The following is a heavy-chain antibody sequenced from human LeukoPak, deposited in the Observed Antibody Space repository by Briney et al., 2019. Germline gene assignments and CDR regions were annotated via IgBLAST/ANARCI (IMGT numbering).Heavy chain of an antibody. V-gene: IGHV3-15*01. J-gene: IGHJ4*02. CDR1: GFTFTNAW. CDR2: IKNKGEGETS. Sequence: GGSPRLSCAASGFTFTNAWMNWVRQAPGKGLEWVGRIKNKGEGETSDYAAHVKGRFTISRDDSENTLFLQMHSLETEDTALYYCVWNSEHYFDFWGQGSLVTVSS. CDR3: VWNSEHYFDF. D-gene: IGHD1-7*01.